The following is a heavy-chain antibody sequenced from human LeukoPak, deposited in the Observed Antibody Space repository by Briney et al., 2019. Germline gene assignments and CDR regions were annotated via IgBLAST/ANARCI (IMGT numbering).Heavy chain of an antibody. CDR2: INHSGST. CDR3: ARGGWSLDY. J-gene: IGHJ4*02. D-gene: IGHD2-15*01. Sequence: PSETLSLTCAVYGGSFSGYYWSWIRQPPGKGLEWIGEINHSGSTNYNPSLKSRVTMSVDTSKNQFSLKLSSVTAADTAVYYCARGGWSLDYWGQGMLVTVSS. V-gene: IGHV4-34*01. CDR1: GGSFSGYY.